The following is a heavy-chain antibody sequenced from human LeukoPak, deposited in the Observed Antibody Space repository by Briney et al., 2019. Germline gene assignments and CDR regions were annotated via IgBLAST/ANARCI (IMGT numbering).Heavy chain of an antibody. J-gene: IGHJ4*02. CDR3: ARSAYGSGSYSY. D-gene: IGHD3-10*01. V-gene: IGHV3-48*03. CDR2: ISSSGSTI. CDR1: GFTFSSYE. Sequence: PGGSLRLSCAASGFTFSSYEMNWVRQAPGKELEWVSYISSSGSTIYYADSVKGRFTISRDNAKNSLYLQMNSLRAEDTAVYYCARSAYGSGSYSYWGQGTLVTVPS.